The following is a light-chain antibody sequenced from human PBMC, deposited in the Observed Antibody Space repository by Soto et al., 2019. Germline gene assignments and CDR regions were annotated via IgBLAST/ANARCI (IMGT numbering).Light chain of an antibody. CDR1: QSVSGDD. Sequence: EIVLTQSPGTLSLSLGERATLSCRASQSVSGDDLSWYQQKPGQTPRLLIYGASSRATGIPDRFSGSGSVTDFTLTISRLEPEDFAMYYCQHYGISPSFGQGTKVDIK. J-gene: IGKJ1*01. CDR3: QHYGISPS. CDR2: GAS. V-gene: IGKV3-20*01.